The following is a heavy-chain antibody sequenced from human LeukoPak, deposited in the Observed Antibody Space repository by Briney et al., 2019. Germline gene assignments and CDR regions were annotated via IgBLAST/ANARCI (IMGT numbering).Heavy chain of an antibody. CDR1: GFTFSNYA. CDR2: VTGSGGST. J-gene: IGHJ4*02. D-gene: IGHD3-9*01. CDR3: AKWGDFDILTGYYVSDF. Sequence: GASLRLSCVASGFTFSNYAMSWVRQAPGKRLEWVSAVTGSGGSTYYADFVKGRFTISRDNSRNTLFLQMNSLRAEDTAVYYCAKWGDFDILTGYYVSDFWGQGTLVTVSS. V-gene: IGHV3-23*01.